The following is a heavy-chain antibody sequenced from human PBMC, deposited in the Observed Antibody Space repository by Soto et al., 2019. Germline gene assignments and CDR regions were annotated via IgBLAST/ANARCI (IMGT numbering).Heavy chain of an antibody. Sequence: PSETLSLTCAVYGGSFSGYYWSGIRQPPGKGLEWIGEINHSGSTNYNPSLKSRVTISVDTSKNQFSLKLSSVTAADTAVYYCARIRGWVTMVRGVIINQYYHYYAIDACGPGTTLFLS. CDR3: ARIRGWVTMVRGVIINQYYHYYAIDA. J-gene: IGHJ6*02. CDR1: GGSFSGYY. V-gene: IGHV4-34*01. D-gene: IGHD3-10*01. CDR2: INHSGST.